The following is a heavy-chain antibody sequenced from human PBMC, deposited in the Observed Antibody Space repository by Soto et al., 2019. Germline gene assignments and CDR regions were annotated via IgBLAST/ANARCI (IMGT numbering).Heavy chain of an antibody. J-gene: IGHJ6*02. D-gene: IGHD6-19*01. Sequence: SLRLSCAASGFTFSSYAMSWVRQAPGKGLEWVSAISGSGGSTYYADSVKGRFTISRDNSKSTLYLQMNSLRAEDTAVYYCAKDRGGIAVAGTHYYYYYGMDVWGQGTTVTVSS. CDR1: GFTFSSYA. CDR3: AKDRGGIAVAGTHYYYYYGMDV. CDR2: ISGSGGST. V-gene: IGHV3-23*01.